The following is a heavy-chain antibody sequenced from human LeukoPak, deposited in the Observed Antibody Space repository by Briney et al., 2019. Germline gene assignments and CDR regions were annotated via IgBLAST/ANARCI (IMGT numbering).Heavy chain of an antibody. V-gene: IGHV3-11*06. CDR1: GFTFSDYY. CDR2: ISSSSSYI. CDR3: ARAVEIYYYDSSGYQDY. D-gene: IGHD3-22*01. Sequence: GGSLRLSCAASGFTFSDYYMSWIRQAPGKGLEWVSSISSSSSYIYYADSVKGRFTISRDNAKNSLYLQMNSLRAEDTAVYYCARAVEIYYYDSSGYQDYWGQGTLVTVSS. J-gene: IGHJ4*02.